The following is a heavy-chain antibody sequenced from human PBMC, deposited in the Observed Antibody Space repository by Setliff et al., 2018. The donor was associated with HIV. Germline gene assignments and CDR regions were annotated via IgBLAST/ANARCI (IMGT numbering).Heavy chain of an antibody. CDR2: FYYSGST. Sequence: SETLSLTCVVSGDSISRSRYYWGWIRQPPGKGLEWIGSFYYSGSTSYNPSLKSRVTISVDRSKNQFSLKLSSVTAADTAVYYCARRGDFFYYAMGVWGQGTTVTVAS. J-gene: IGHJ6*02. CDR3: ARRGDFFYYAMGV. V-gene: IGHV4-39*07. CDR1: GDSISRSRYY.